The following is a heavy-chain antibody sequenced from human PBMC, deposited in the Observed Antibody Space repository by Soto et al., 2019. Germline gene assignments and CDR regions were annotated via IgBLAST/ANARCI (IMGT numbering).Heavy chain of an antibody. Sequence: ASVKVSCKAPRDTFTGYYIHWVRQAPGQGLEWMGWVNPNSGGTNYAQKFQGWVTMTRDTSISTAYLELSRLRSDDTAVYYCVTSRVSIAVAGETEYYFDYWGQGTLVTVSS. D-gene: IGHD6-19*01. J-gene: IGHJ4*02. V-gene: IGHV1-2*04. CDR2: VNPNSGGT. CDR3: VTSRVSIAVAGETEYYFDY. CDR1: RDTFTGYY.